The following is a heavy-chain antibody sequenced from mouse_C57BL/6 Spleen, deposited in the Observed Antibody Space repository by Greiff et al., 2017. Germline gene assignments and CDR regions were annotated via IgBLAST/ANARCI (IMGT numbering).Heavy chain of an antibody. V-gene: IGHV2-4*01. D-gene: IGHD2-5*01. Sequence: VQLQESGPGLVQPSQSLSITCTVSGFSLTSYGVHWVRQPPGKGLEWLGVIWSGGSTDYNAAFISRLSISKDNSKSQVFFKMNSLQADDTAIYYCAKNYYSNYYAMDYWGQGTSVTVSS. CDR1: GFSLTSYG. CDR2: IWSGGST. CDR3: AKNYYSNYYAMDY. J-gene: IGHJ4*01.